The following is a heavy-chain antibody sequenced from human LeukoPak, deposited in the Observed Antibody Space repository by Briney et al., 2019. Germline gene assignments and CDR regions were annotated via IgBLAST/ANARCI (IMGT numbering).Heavy chain of an antibody. Sequence: SQTLSLTCTVSGGSLSSGGYYWTWLRQHPGKGLEWIGYIYYSGSTNYNPSLKSRVTISVDTSKNQFSLKLSSVTAADTAVYYCASALADCGGDCYSAFDYWGQGTLVTVSS. D-gene: IGHD2-21*02. CDR3: ASALADCGGDCYSAFDY. J-gene: IGHJ4*02. CDR2: IYYSGST. CDR1: GGSLSSGGYY. V-gene: IGHV4-61*08.